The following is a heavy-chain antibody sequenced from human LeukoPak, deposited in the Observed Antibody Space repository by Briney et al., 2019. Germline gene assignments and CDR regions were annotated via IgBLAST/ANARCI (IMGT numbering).Heavy chain of an antibody. J-gene: IGHJ3*02. CDR3: ARGTYYYDSTDAFDI. V-gene: IGHV3-33*01. CDR2: IWYDGSNK. D-gene: IGHD3-22*01. Sequence: PGGSLRLSCAASGFTFSSYGMHWVRQAPGKGLEWVAVIWYDGSNKYYADSVKGRFTISRDNSKNTLYLQMNSLRAEDTAVYYCARGTYYYDSTDAFDIWGQGTMVTVSS. CDR1: GFTFSSYG.